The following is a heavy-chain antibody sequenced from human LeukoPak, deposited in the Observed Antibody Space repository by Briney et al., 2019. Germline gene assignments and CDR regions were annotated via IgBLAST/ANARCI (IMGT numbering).Heavy chain of an antibody. CDR2: INHSGST. CDR1: GGSFSGYY. Sequence: PSETLSLTCAVYGGSFSGYYWSWIRQPLGKGLEWIGEINHSGSTNYNPSLKSRVTISVDTSKNQFSLKLSSVTAADTAVYYCARRVGATRFFGRSWFDPWGQGTLVTVSS. D-gene: IGHD1-26*01. V-gene: IGHV4-34*01. J-gene: IGHJ5*02. CDR3: ARRVGATRFFGRSWFDP.